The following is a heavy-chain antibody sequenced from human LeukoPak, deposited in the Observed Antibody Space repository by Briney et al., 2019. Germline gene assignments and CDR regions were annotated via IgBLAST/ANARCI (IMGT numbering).Heavy chain of an antibody. V-gene: IGHV5-51*01. Sequence: GESLKISCKTSGYIFSNYWIAWVRQTPGKGLEWMGIIYPHDFNVKYSPSFQGHVTISVDKSVSTAYLQWNTLKASDTATYFCTRREYNDCWTAFPFWGQGTEVAVSS. CDR2: IYPHDFNV. J-gene: IGHJ4*02. D-gene: IGHD2-21*02. CDR1: GYIFSNYW. CDR3: TRREYNDCWTAFPF.